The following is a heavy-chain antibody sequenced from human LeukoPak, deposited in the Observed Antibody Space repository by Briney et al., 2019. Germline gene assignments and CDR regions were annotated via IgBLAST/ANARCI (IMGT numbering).Heavy chain of an antibody. CDR1: GFTFSGSA. J-gene: IGHJ4*02. CDR2: IRSKANSYAT. V-gene: IGHV3-73*01. D-gene: IGHD2-15*01. Sequence: GESLKISCAASGFTFSGSAMHWVRQASGKGLEWVGRIRSKANSYATAYAASVKGRFTISRDDSKNTAYLQMNSLKTEDTAVYYCTRLIGSWYEGYWGQGTLVTVSS. CDR3: TRLIGSWYEGY.